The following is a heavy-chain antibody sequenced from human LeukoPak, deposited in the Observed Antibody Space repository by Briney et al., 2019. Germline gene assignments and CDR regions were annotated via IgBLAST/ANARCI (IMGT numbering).Heavy chain of an antibody. D-gene: IGHD1-26*01. V-gene: IGHV4-59*01. J-gene: IGHJ3*02. CDR3: AREWEGPRTFNI. Sequence: KPSETLSLTCTVSGGSFSSYYWSWIRQPPGKGLEWIGYIYYSGSTNYNPSLKSRVTTSLDTSKNQFSLKLSSVTAADTAVYYCAREWEGPRTFNIWGQGTMVTVSS. CDR2: IYYSGST. CDR1: GGSFSSYY.